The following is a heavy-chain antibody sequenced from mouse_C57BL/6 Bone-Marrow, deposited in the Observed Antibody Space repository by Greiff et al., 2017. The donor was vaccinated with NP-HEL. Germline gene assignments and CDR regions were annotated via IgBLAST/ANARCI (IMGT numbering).Heavy chain of an antibody. CDR1: GFSLTSYG. CDR3: AKHAVYDYDVDWCFDV. J-gene: IGHJ1*03. CDR2: IWGGGST. D-gene: IGHD2-4*01. Sequence: VKLMESGPGLVAPSQSLSITCTVSGFSLTSYGVDWVRQPPGQGLEWLGVIWGGGSTNYNSALMSRLSISKDNSKSQVFLKMNRLQTDDTAMYYGAKHAVYDYDVDWCFDVWGTGTTVTVSS. V-gene: IGHV2-9*01.